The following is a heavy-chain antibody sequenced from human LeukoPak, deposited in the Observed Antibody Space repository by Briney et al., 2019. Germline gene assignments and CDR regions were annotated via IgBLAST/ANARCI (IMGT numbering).Heavy chain of an antibody. CDR1: GGSFSGYY. V-gene: IGHV4-34*01. Sequence: SETLSLTCAVYGGSFSGYYWSWIRQPPGKGLEWIGEINHSGSTNYNPSLKGRVTISVDTSKNQFSLKLSSVTAADTAVYYCARGLNKRDGYDPRWSQGTLVTVSS. D-gene: IGHD5-24*01. J-gene: IGHJ4*02. CDR2: INHSGST. CDR3: ARGLNKRDGYDPR.